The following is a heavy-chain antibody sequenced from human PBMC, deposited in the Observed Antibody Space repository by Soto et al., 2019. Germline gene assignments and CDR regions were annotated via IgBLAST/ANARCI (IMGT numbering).Heavy chain of an antibody. Sequence: EVQLVESGGGLVQPGGSLKLSCAASGFTVSGSAVLWVRQASGKGLEWVGRIRSKTNSYATAYAASVKGRFTISRDDSKNTAYLQMNSLKTEDTAVYYCTSHLGEFSFQRAFDIWGQGTMVTVSS. V-gene: IGHV3-73*01. CDR2: IRSKTNSYAT. CDR3: TSHLGEFSFQRAFDI. J-gene: IGHJ3*02. D-gene: IGHD3-16*02. CDR1: GFTVSGSA.